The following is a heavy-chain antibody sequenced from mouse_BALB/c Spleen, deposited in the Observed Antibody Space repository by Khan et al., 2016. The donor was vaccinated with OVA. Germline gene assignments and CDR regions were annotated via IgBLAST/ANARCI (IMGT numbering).Heavy chain of an antibody. D-gene: IGHD2-1*01. Sequence: VQLQQSGAELVNPGASVNLSCKASGYTLTSYWMHWVKQRPGQGLEWIGEINPSNGRTNYNEKFKSKATLTVDKYSSTAYMQLSSPTPEDSAVYYCARLLINFDYWGQGTTLTVSS. V-gene: IGHV1S81*02. CDR2: INPSNGRT. J-gene: IGHJ2*01. CDR1: GYTLTSYW. CDR3: ARLLINFDY.